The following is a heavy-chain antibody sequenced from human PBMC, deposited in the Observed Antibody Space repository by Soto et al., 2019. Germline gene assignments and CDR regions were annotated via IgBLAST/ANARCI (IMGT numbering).Heavy chain of an antibody. J-gene: IGHJ5*02. CDR3: ARDPPYSGSGGRWFDP. D-gene: IGHD3-10*01. V-gene: IGHV1-69*01. Sequence: QVQLVQSGAEVKKPGSSVKVSCKASGGTFSSYAISWVRQAPGQGLEWMGGIIPIFGTANYGQKFQGRVTSTEDESTSRAYMELSSLRSEDTAVYYCARDPPYSGSGGRWFDPWGQGTLVTVSS. CDR2: IIPIFGTA. CDR1: GGTFSSYA.